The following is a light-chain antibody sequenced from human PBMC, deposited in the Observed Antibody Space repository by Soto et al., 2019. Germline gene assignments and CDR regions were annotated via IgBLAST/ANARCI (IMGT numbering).Light chain of an antibody. V-gene: IGKV1-27*01. CDR2: AAS. CDR1: QGISNY. Sequence: DIQMTHSPSSLSTSVGDRVTITCRASQGISNYLAWYQQKPGKVPKLLIYAASTLQSGVPSRFSGSGSGTDFTLTISSLQPQDVATYYCQKYNSAPWTFGEGTKVEIK. CDR3: QKYNSAPWT. J-gene: IGKJ1*01.